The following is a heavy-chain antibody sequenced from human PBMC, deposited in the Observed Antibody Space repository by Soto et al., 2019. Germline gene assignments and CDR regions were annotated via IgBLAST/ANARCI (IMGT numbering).Heavy chain of an antibody. Sequence: SVKVSCKASGGTFSSYAISWVRQAPGQGLEWMGGIIPIFGTANYAQKFQGRVTITADESTTTAYMELSSLRSEDTAVYYCARDLRRYYDSSGYGYYYYGMDVWGQGTTVTVSS. CDR1: GGTFSSYA. V-gene: IGHV1-69*13. J-gene: IGHJ6*02. D-gene: IGHD3-22*01. CDR3: ARDLRRYYDSSGYGYYYYGMDV. CDR2: IIPIFGTA.